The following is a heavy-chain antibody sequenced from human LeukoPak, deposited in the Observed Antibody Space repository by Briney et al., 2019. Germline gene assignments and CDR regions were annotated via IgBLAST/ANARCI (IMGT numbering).Heavy chain of an antibody. CDR1: GGSLNDYF. D-gene: IGHD1/OR15-1a*01. V-gene: IGHV4-34*01. CDR3: ARERVGGNRRDASFI. Sequence: SETLSLTCGVHGGSLNDYFWTWIRQPPGKGLEWIGEINHVGGTNYSPSLRSRVTISIETPKNQFSLKLTSVTAADTALYYCARERVGGNRRDASFIWAQGTMVTVSS. CDR2: INHVGGT. J-gene: IGHJ3*02.